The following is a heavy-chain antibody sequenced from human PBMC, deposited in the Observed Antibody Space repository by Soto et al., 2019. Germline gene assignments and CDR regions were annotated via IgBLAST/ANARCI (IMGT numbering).Heavy chain of an antibody. CDR1: GYTFSSYG. V-gene: IGHV1-18*01. CDR2: ISGYNGNR. CDR3: AREGQLGY. Sequence: QVQLVQSGAEVKKPGASVKVSCKTSGYTFSSYGFSWVRQAPGQGLEWIGWISGYNGNRNYAQRFQGRVTMTTDTSTSSAYMELRSLTSDDTAVYYCAREGQLGYWGQGTPVTVSS. J-gene: IGHJ4*02. D-gene: IGHD6-6*01.